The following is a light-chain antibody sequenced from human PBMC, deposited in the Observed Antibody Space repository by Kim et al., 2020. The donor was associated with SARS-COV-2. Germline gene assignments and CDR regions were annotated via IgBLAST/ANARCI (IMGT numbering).Light chain of an antibody. CDR3: QQYNSWPPLT. V-gene: IGKV3-15*01. J-gene: IGKJ4*01. CDR2: GAS. Sequence: EIVMTQSPATLSVSPGERATLSCRASQGVSSSLAWYQQKPGQGPRLLIYGASTRATGIPARFSGSGSGTEFTLTISSLQSEDFAVYYCQQYNSWPPLTFGGGTKVDIK. CDR1: QGVSSS.